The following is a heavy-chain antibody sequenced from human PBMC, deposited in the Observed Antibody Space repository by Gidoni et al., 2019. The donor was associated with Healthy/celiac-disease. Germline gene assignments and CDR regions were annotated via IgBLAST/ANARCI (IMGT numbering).Heavy chain of an antibody. Sequence: QVQLQQWGAGLLKPSETLSLTCSVYGGSFSGYYWSWIRQPPGKGREWIGEINHSGSTNYNPSIKRLFTISVDTSKNQFSLKLSSGTAADTAVYYCARLSGYSSSWYPYYYYGMDVWGQGTTVTVSS. J-gene: IGHJ6*02. CDR1: GGSFSGYY. CDR2: INHSGST. D-gene: IGHD6-13*01. CDR3: ARLSGYSSSWYPYYYYGMDV. V-gene: IGHV4-34*01.